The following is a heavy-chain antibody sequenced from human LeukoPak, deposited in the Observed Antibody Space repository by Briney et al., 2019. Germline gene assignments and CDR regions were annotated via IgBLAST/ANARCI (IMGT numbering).Heavy chain of an antibody. D-gene: IGHD6-6*01. CDR2: ISSSGSTI. Sequence: GGSLRLSCAASGFTFSSYEMNWVRQAPGKELEWVSYISSSGSTIYYADSVKGRFTISRDNSKNTLYLQMNSLRAEDTAVYYCAREGYSSSSVSFYYYYYYYMDVWGKGTTVTVSS. V-gene: IGHV3-48*03. CDR1: GFTFSSYE. CDR3: AREGYSSSSVSFYYYYYYYMDV. J-gene: IGHJ6*03.